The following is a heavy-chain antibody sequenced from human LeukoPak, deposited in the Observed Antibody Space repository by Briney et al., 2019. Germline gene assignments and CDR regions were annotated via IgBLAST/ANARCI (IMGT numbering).Heavy chain of an antibody. V-gene: IGHV1-8*01. J-gene: IGHJ6*02. CDR3: ARGGYSNYPYYYYGMDV. D-gene: IGHD4-11*01. CDR1: GYTFTSYD. CDR2: MNPNSGNT. Sequence: ASVKVSCKASGYTFTSYDINWVRQATGQGLEWMGWMNPNSGNTGYAQKFQGRVTMTRNTSISTAYVELSSLRSEDTAVYYCARGGYSNYPYYYYGMDVWGQGTTVTVSS.